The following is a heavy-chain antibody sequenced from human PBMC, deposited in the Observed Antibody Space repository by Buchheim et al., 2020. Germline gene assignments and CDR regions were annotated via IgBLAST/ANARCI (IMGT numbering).Heavy chain of an antibody. Sequence: QLQLQESGSGLVKPSQTLSLPCAVSGCSISSGGYSWSWIRQPPGKGLEWIGYIYHSGSTYYNPSLKSRVTISVARSKNQFSLKLGSVTAADTAVYYCARDGRQLWFRDRWFDPWGQGTL. CDR3: ARDGRQLWFRDRWFDP. CDR2: IYHSGST. J-gene: IGHJ5*02. CDR1: GCSISSGGYS. V-gene: IGHV4-30-2*01. D-gene: IGHD3-10*01.